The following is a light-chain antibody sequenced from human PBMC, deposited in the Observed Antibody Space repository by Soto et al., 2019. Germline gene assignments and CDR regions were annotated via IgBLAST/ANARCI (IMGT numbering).Light chain of an antibody. V-gene: IGLV1-51*01. CDR3: GTWDNSLSAV. CDR1: SSNIGSNY. CDR2: DNG. Sequence: QSVLTQPPSVSAAPGQKVTIPCSGSSSNIGSNYVSWYQQLPGTAPKLLIYDNGKRPSGIPDRFSGSQSGTSATLGITGRQTGDEADYYCGTWDNSLSAVFGGGTKLTVL. J-gene: IGLJ2*01.